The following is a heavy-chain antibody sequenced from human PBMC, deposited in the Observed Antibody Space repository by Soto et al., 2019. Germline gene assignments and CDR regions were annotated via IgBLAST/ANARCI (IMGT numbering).Heavy chain of an antibody. CDR3: AREGGSGSSDWYFNV. J-gene: IGHJ2*01. CDR2: IFHSGST. D-gene: IGHD1-26*01. Sequence: QLQLQESGSGLVKPSQTLSLTCAVSGGSISSGGYSWSWLRQPPGKGLEWIGYIFHSGSTYYNPSLKSRVTISVDESKNHFSLELSSVTAADTAVYYCAREGGSGSSDWYFNVWGRGTLVTVSS. V-gene: IGHV4-30-2*01. CDR1: GGSISSGGYS.